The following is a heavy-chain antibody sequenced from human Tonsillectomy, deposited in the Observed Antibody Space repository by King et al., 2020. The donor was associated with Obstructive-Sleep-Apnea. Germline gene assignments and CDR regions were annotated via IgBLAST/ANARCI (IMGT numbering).Heavy chain of an antibody. Sequence: VQLVESGGGLVKPGGSLRVSCAASGFNFTNAWMNWVRQAPGKGLEWVGRVKSKPDGGTTDYAAPVKGRFTISRDDSKNTLYLQMNSLKIEDTAVYYCAIQEVSAGRYCFDYWGQGILVTVSS. CDR3: AIQEVSAGRYCFDY. D-gene: IGHD1-26*01. CDR2: VKSKPDGGTT. V-gene: IGHV3-15*01. CDR1: GFNFTNAW. J-gene: IGHJ4*02.